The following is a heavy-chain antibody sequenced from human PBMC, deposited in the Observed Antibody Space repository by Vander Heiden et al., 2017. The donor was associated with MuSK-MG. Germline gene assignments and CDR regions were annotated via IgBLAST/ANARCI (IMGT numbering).Heavy chain of an antibody. Sequence: SCAASGSTVSSNYMSWVRQAPGKGLEWVSVIYSGGSTYYADSVKGRFTISRDNSKNTLYLQMNSLRADDTAVYYCARDIVGAYYGMDVWGQGTTVTVSS. D-gene: IGHD1-26*01. CDR1: GSTVSSNY. V-gene: IGHV3-66*01. J-gene: IGHJ6*02. CDR3: ARDIVGAYYGMDV. CDR2: IYSGGST.